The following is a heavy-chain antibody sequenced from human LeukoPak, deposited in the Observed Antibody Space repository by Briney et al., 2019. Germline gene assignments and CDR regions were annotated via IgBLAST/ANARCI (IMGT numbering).Heavy chain of an antibody. CDR2: ISSSSSYI. Sequence: PGGSLRLSCAASGFTFSSYAMNWVRQAPGKGLEWVSSISSSSSYIYYADSVKGRFTISRDNAKNSLYLQMNSLRAEDTAVYYCARVWKYCSGGSCYENYYGMDVWGKGTTVTVSS. J-gene: IGHJ6*04. CDR3: ARVWKYCSGGSCYENYYGMDV. D-gene: IGHD2-15*01. CDR1: GFTFSSYA. V-gene: IGHV3-21*01.